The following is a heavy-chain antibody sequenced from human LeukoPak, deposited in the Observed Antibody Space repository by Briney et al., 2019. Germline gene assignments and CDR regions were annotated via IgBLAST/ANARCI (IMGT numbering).Heavy chain of an antibody. V-gene: IGHV4-34*01. D-gene: IGHD2-8*01. J-gene: IGHJ4*02. CDR2: INHSGST. CDR3: ARRKNGGFDY. CDR1: GGSFSGYY. Sequence: SETLSLTCAVYGGSFSGYYWSWIRQPPGKGLEWIGEINHSGSTNYNPSLKSRVTISVDTSKNHFSLKLSSVTAADTAVYYCARRKNGGFDYWGQGTLVTVSS.